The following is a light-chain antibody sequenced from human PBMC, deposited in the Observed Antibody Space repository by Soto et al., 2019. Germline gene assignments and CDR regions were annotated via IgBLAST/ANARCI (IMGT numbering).Light chain of an antibody. CDR3: AAWDDSLNGVV. Sequence: QSVLTQPPSASGTPGQRATISCVGSRSNIGSNDVNWYQQLPGTAPKLLIYSYNQRPSGVPDRFSGSKSGTSASLVISGLQSEDEADYYCAAWDDSLNGVVFGGGTQLTVL. CDR1: RSNIGSND. CDR2: SYN. J-gene: IGLJ2*01. V-gene: IGLV1-44*01.